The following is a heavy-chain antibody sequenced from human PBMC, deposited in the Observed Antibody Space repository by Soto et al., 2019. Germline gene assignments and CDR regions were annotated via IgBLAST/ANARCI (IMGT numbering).Heavy chain of an antibody. J-gene: IGHJ4*02. CDR3: AKVSQSEYYDFWSGPQADY. V-gene: IGHV3-30*18. D-gene: IGHD3-3*01. CDR2: ISYDGSNK. Sequence: QVQLVESGGGVVQPGRSLRLSCAASGFTFSSYGMHWVRQAPGKGLEWVAVISYDGSNKYYADSVKGRFTISRDNSKITLYLQMNSLRAEDTAVYYCAKVSQSEYYDFWSGPQADYWGQGTLVTVSS. CDR1: GFTFSSYG.